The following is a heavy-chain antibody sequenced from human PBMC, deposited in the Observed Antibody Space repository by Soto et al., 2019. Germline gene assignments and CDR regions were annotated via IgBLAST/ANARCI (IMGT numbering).Heavy chain of an antibody. V-gene: IGHV4-59*01. CDR1: GGSISSYY. CDR3: ARDRVGYCSGGSCYTHAFGI. J-gene: IGHJ3*02. D-gene: IGHD2-15*01. CDR2: IYYSGST. Sequence: SETLSLTCTVSGGSISSYYWSWIRQPPGKGLEWIGYIYYSGSTNYNPSLKSRVTISVDTSKNQFYLKLSSVTAADTAVYYCARDRVGYCSGGSCYTHAFGIWGQGPMVTVSS.